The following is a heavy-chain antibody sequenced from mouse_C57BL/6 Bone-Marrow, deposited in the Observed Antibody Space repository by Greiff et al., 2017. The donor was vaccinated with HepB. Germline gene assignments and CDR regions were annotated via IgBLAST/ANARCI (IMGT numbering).Heavy chain of an antibody. J-gene: IGHJ4*01. CDR3: TYYYGSSYEYY. CDR2: IRNKANNHAT. Sequence: EVKLVESGGGLVQPGGSMKLSCAASGFTFSDAWMDWVRQSPEKGLEWVAEIRNKANNHATYYAESVNGRFTISRDDSKSRVYLQMNILRADDTGIYYCTYYYGSSYEYYWGQGTSVTVSS. D-gene: IGHD1-1*01. CDR1: GFTFSDAW. V-gene: IGHV6-6*01.